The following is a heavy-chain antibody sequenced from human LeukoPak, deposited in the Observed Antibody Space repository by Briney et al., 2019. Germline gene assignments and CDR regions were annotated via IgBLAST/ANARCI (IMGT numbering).Heavy chain of an antibody. CDR3: ARLEGKEMATIWDGFDY. D-gene: IGHD5-24*01. Sequence: GESLKISCKGSGYSLTSYWIGWVRQMPGKGLEWMGIIYPGDSDTRYSPSFQGQVTISADKSISTAYLQWSSLKASDTAMYYCARLEGKEMATIWDGFDYWGQGTLVTVSS. J-gene: IGHJ4*02. V-gene: IGHV5-51*01. CDR1: GYSLTSYW. CDR2: IYPGDSDT.